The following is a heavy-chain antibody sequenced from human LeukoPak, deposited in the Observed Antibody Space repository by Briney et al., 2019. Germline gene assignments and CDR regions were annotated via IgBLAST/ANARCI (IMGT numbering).Heavy chain of an antibody. J-gene: IGHJ4*02. V-gene: IGHV5-51*01. CDR1: GYRSTIYW. CDR2: IYPGDSDT. Sequence: PGGSLRLSCKAYGYRSTIYWTAWVRQMPGKGLETMGIIYPGDSDTRYSPSFQGQVTISADKSINTAYLQWSSLKASDTAMYYCARFPGLTTVTLDYWGQGTLVTVSS. CDR3: ARFPGLTTVTLDY. D-gene: IGHD4-11*01.